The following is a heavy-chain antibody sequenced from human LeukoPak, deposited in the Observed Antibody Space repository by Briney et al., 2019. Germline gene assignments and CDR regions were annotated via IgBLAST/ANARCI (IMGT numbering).Heavy chain of an antibody. D-gene: IGHD4-17*01. Sequence: SVKVSCKASGGTFSSYAISWVRQAPGQGLEWMGGIIPIFGTANYAQKFQGRVTITTDESTSTAHMELSSLRSEDTAVYYCARHPLNYGDLYFDYWGQGTLVTVSS. J-gene: IGHJ4*02. CDR2: IIPIFGTA. CDR3: ARHPLNYGDLYFDY. CDR1: GGTFSSYA. V-gene: IGHV1-69*05.